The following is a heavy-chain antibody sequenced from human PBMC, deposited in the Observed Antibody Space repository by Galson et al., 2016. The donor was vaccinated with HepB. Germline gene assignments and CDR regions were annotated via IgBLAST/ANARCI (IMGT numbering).Heavy chain of an antibody. D-gene: IGHD5-18*01. CDR1: GGTFSSYG. CDR2: IIPIFDSP. J-gene: IGHJ6*02. V-gene: IGHV1-69*13. Sequence: SVKVSCKASGGTFSSYGVSWVRQAPGQGLEWMGGIIPIFDSPNYAQKFQGRVTITADQSTSTAYMELRSLSSEDTAVYYCATDPWQDTAIGMDVWGQGTTVTVSS. CDR3: ATDPWQDTAIGMDV.